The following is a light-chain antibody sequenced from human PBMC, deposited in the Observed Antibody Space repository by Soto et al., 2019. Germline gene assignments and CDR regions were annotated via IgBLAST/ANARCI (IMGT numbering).Light chain of an antibody. CDR1: QNIMKS. Sequence: DIQMTQSPSSLSASVGDKITITCRASQNIMKSLNWYQQKPGNPPDLLITSASTLQSGVPSRFSGSASGTDFTLTISTLQREDFATYFCQQNFITPWTFGQGTKVVI. V-gene: IGKV1-39*01. CDR2: SAS. CDR3: QQNFITPWT. J-gene: IGKJ1*01.